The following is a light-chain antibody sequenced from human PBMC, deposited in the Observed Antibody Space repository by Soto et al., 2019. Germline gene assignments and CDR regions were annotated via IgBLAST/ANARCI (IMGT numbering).Light chain of an antibody. CDR3: MRAAQPYT. CDR1: QSLVHSDGNSY. V-gene: IGKV2-24*01. Sequence: DFVMTQTPLSSPVTLGQPASISCRSSQSLVHSDGNSYLSWLHQRPGQPPRLLDYMISNRFSRVPDRFSGLGASTDVTPKISRVDPEDVGVYYCMRAAQPYTLAQGTKLELK. CDR2: MIS. J-gene: IGKJ2*01.